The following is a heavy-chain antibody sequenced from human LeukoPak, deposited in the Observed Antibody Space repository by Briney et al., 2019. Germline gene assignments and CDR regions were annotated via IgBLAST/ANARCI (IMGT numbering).Heavy chain of an antibody. J-gene: IGHJ3*02. CDR3: ARAYCGGDCYDAFDI. Sequence: ASVKVSCKASGYTFTSYYMHWVRQAPGQGLEWMGIINPSGGSTSYAQKFQGRVTMTRDTSTSTVYMELSSLRSEDTAVYYCARAYCGGDCYDAFDIWGQGTMVTVSS. CDR2: INPSGGST. V-gene: IGHV1-46*01. D-gene: IGHD2-21*02. CDR1: GYTFTSYY.